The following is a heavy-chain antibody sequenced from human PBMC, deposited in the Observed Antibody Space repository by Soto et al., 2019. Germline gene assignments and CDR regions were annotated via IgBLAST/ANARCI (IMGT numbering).Heavy chain of an antibody. V-gene: IGHV1-8*01. CDR3: ARGRIIVAGGFDP. D-gene: IGHD6-19*01. CDR2: MNPSTGNT. Sequence: QVQLVQSGAEVKKPGASVKVSCKASGYTFTSYDIIWVRQATGQGLEWMGWMNPSTGNTDSAEKFQGRITMTRNTSISTVYMALSSLSFEDTAVYYCARGRIIVAGGFDPWGQGTLVTVSS. J-gene: IGHJ5*02. CDR1: GYTFTSYD.